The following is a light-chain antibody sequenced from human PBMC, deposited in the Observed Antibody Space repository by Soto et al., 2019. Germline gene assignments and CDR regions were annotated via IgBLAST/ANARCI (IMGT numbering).Light chain of an antibody. V-gene: IGLV2-14*01. CDR3: GSYTRSATRV. Sequence: QSVLTQPASVSGSPGQSITISCTGTSSDVGGYDYVSWYQQYAGKAPKVMIYEVTKRPSGVSNRFSGSKSGNTASLTISGLQAEDEATYYCGSYTRSATRVFGTGTKLTVL. J-gene: IGLJ1*01. CDR2: EVT. CDR1: SSDVGGYDY.